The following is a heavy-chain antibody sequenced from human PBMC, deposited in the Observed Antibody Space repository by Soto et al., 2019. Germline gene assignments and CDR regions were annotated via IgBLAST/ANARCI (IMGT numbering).Heavy chain of an antibody. V-gene: IGHV1-8*01. J-gene: IGHJ4*02. CDR1: GYTFTSYD. Sequence: QVQLVQSGAEVKKPGASVKVSCKASGYTFTSYDINWVRQATGQGLEWMGWMNPNSGNTGDAQKFQGRVSMTRQTSISTACMELSSLRSEDTAVYYCAREQSNYCSGGSCPTLDYWGQGPLVTVS. CDR2: MNPNSGNT. D-gene: IGHD2-15*01. CDR3: AREQSNYCSGGSCPTLDY.